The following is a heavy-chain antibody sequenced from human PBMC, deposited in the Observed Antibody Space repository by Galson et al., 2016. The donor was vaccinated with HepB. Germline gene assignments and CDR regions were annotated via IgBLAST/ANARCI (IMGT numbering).Heavy chain of an antibody. CDR1: GYKFTSYW. CDR2: IYPGDSDT. CDR3: ARHELQSNSWCMGA. D-gene: IGHD6-13*01. V-gene: IGHV5-51*01. J-gene: IGHJ5*02. Sequence: QSGAEVKKPGESLKISCQGSGYKFTSYWIGWVRQVPGKGLEWMGTIYPGDSDTRYSPSFQGQVTISVDKSISTAYLQWSSLKASDSAMDYCARHELQSNSWCMGAWGQGTVVTVSS.